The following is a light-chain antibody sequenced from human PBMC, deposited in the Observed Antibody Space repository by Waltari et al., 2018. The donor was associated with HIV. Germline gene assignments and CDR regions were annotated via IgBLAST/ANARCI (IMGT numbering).Light chain of an antibody. CDR2: NTN. CDR1: SSNTGPHD. J-gene: IGLJ2*01. Sequence: QSVLTQPPSVSGAPGQRVTLSCTGTSSNTGPHDVQRYQQLPGTAPRLLISNTNSRPAGVPGRFSGSKSGTSASLAINGLQAEDEADYYCQSSDSTLSGSVFGGGTKLTVL. CDR3: QSSDSTLSGSV. V-gene: IGLV1-40*01.